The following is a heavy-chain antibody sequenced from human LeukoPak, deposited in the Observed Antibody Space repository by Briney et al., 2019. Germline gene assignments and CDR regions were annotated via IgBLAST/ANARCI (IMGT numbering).Heavy chain of an antibody. J-gene: IGHJ6*02. CDR1: GDSVNNYY. D-gene: IGHD6-13*01. V-gene: IGHV4-59*08. CDR2: IYYSGIAA. CDR3: ARRGYIRGTYNYGMDV. Sequence: SETLPLTCTVSGDSVNNYYWSWVRQPPGKGLEWIGYIYYSGIAAYYNPSLKTRDTISVDTPKNQVSLSLNSVTAADTAVYYCARRGYIRGTYNYGMDVWGQGTTVTVSS.